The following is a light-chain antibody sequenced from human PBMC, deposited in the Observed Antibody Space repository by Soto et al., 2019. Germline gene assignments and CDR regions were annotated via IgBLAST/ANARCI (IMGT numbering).Light chain of an antibody. Sequence: QSVLTQPPSVSGAPGQRVTISCTGSSSNIGAGYDVHWYQQLPGTAPKLLIYGNNYRPSGVPDRFSGSKSGTSASLAITGLQAEDEADYYCQSYDSSLSGGVFGGGTKLTVL. V-gene: IGLV1-40*01. CDR1: SSNIGAGYD. CDR3: QSYDSSLSGGV. CDR2: GNN. J-gene: IGLJ3*02.